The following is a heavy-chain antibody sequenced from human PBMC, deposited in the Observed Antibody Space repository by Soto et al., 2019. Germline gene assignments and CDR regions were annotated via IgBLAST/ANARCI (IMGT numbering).Heavy chain of an antibody. CDR1: GFTFSSYA. V-gene: IGHV3-23*01. CDR3: ADILLRGRDYFAY. CDR2: ISGSGDTT. J-gene: IGHJ4*02. Sequence: EVQLLESGGGLVQPGGSLRLSCAASGFTFSSYAMSWVRQAPGKGLEWVSAISGSGDTTYYADSVRGRLTISSDNSRTARDLQINSWSTEERALYDSADILLRGRDYFAYWGQGTRATVSS. D-gene: IGHD3-9*01.